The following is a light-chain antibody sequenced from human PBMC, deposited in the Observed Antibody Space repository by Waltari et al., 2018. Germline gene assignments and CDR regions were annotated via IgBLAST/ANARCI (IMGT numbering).Light chain of an antibody. CDR2: GAS. J-gene: IGKJ1*01. Sequence: EIVLTQSPGTLSLSPGERATLSCRASQRVSRALAWYQQRPGQVPRLLISGASIRATGIPDRFSGSGSGTDFSLTISRLEPEDFAVYYCQNYVRLPATFGQGTKVEIK. V-gene: IGKV3-20*01. CDR3: QNYVRLPAT. CDR1: QRVSRA.